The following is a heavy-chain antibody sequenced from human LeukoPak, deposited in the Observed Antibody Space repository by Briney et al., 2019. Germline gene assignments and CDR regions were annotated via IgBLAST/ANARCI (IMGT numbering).Heavy chain of an antibody. CDR3: AREDGVAVPDY. CDR2: INSDGSNT. Sequence: GGSLRLSCAASGFTLSSYWMHWVRQAPGKGLVWVSCINSDGSNTRYADSVKGRFTISRDNAKNTLYLQMNSLRAEDTAVYYCAREDGVAVPDYWGQGTLVTVSS. V-gene: IGHV3-74*01. CDR1: GFTLSSYW. D-gene: IGHD6-19*01. J-gene: IGHJ4*02.